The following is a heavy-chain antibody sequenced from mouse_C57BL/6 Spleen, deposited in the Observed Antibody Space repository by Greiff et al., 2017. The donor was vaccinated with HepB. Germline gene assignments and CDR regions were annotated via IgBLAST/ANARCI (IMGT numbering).Heavy chain of an antibody. CDR3: AREAGSIYCYFDY. D-gene: IGHD1-1*01. CDR2: ISDGGSYT. Sequence: EVKLMESGGGLVKPGGSLKLSCAASGFTFSSYAMSWVRQTPEKRLEWVATISDGGSYTYYPDNVKGRFTISRDNAKNNLYLQMSHLKSEDTAMYYCAREAGSIYCYFDYWGQGTTLTVSS. V-gene: IGHV5-4*01. CDR1: GFTFSSYA. J-gene: IGHJ2*01.